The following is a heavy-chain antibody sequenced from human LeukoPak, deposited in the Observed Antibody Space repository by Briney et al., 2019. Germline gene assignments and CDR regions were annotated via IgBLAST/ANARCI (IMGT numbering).Heavy chain of an antibody. CDR1: GGSISSSDYY. J-gene: IGHJ6*03. V-gene: IGHV4-39*01. CDR3: ARLIHSYYYDSSGYYPYYYMDV. CDR2: ISYSGTS. D-gene: IGHD3-22*01. Sequence: SETLSLTCTVSGGSISSSDYYWGLIRQPPGKGLEWSGRISYSGTSYYNPSLKRRITISVDTSNNQLYMKMTSVTAADTAVYFCARLIHSYYYDSSGYYPYYYMDVWGKGTTVTVSS.